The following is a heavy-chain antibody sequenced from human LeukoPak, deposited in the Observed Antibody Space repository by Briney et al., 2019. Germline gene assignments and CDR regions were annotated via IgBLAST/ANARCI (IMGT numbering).Heavy chain of an antibody. CDR1: GITLSNYG. V-gene: IGHV3-23*01. Sequence: GGSLRLSCAVSGITLSNYGMSWVRQAPGKGLEWVAGISDSGGSTNYADSVKGRFTISRDNPKNTLYQQMNSLRAEDTAVYFCAKRGVVIRVILVGFHKEAYYFDSWGQGALVTVSS. CDR2: ISDSGGST. J-gene: IGHJ4*02. D-gene: IGHD3-22*01. CDR3: AKRGVVIRVILVGFHKEAYYFDS.